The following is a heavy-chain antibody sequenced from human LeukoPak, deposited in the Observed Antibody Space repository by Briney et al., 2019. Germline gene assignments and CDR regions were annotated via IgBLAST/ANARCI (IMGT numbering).Heavy chain of an antibody. CDR1: GFTFSSYA. Sequence: GGSLRLSCVASGFTFSSYAMHWVRQAPGKGLEWVAVISYDGSSVRGRFIISRDNSKNTLYLQMNSLRVEDTAVYYYARDFDIAVAGICDYWGQGTLVTVSS. J-gene: IGHJ4*02. D-gene: IGHD6-19*01. CDR3: ARDFDIAVAGICDY. V-gene: IGHV3-30*04. CDR2: ISYDG.